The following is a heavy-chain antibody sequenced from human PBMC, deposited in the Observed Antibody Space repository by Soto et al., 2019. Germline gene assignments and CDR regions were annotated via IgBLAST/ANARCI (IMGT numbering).Heavy chain of an antibody. D-gene: IGHD3-3*01. Sequence: ASVKVSCKASGYTFTSYGISWVRQAPGQGLEWMGWISAYNGNTNYAQKLQGRVTMTTDTSTSTAYMELRSLRSDDTAVYYCARRPLHYDFWSGYSTYFDYWGQGTLVTVPQ. V-gene: IGHV1-18*01. J-gene: IGHJ4*02. CDR1: GYTFTSYG. CDR2: ISAYNGNT. CDR3: ARRPLHYDFWSGYSTYFDY.